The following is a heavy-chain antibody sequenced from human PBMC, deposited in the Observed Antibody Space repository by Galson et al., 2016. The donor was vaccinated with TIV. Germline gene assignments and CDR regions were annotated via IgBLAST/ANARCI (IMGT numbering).Heavy chain of an antibody. CDR2: IYPGDSDT. D-gene: IGHD2-8*02. V-gene: IGHV5-51*01. CDR3: AGLGYCTGDNCLAYYAFAL. CDR1: GYRFATSW. Sequence: QSGAEVKEPGESLKISCTGSGYRFATSWIGWVRQMPGKGLEWMGIIYPGDSDTRYSRSFQGQVTISADKSIKTAYLQWSSLKASDTAMYYCAGLGYCTGDNCLAYYAFALWGQGTMVTVS. J-gene: IGHJ3*01.